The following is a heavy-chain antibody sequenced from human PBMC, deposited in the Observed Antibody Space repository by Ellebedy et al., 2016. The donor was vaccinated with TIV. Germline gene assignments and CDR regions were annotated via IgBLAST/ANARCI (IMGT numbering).Heavy chain of an antibody. J-gene: IGHJ3*02. CDR1: GFTFSSYE. CDR2: ISSSGSTI. V-gene: IGHV3-48*03. CDR3: AREYRSTSGVAFDI. Sequence: PGGSLRLSCAASGFTFSSYEMNWVRQAPGKGLEWVSYISSSGSTIYYADSVKGRFTISRDNAKNSLYLQMNSLRAEDTAVYYCAREYRSTSGVAFDIWGQGTMVTVSS. D-gene: IGHD6-6*01.